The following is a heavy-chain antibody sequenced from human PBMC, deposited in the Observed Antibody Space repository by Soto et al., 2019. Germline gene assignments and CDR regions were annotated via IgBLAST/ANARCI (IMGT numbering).Heavy chain of an antibody. V-gene: IGHV1-8*01. CDR2: MNPNSGNT. CDR3: ARGGGQWLVRNYYYMDV. D-gene: IGHD6-19*01. CDR1: GYTFTSYD. J-gene: IGHJ6*03. Sequence: ASVKVSWKASGYTFTSYDINWGRQATGQRLEWMGWMNPNSGNTGYAQKFQGRVTMTRNTSISTAYMELSSLRSEDTAVYYCARGGGQWLVRNYYYMDVWGKGTTVTFSS.